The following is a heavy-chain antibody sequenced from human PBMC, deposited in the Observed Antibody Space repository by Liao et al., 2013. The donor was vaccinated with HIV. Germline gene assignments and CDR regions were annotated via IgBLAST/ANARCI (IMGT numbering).Heavy chain of an antibody. CDR1: GGSLSGSY. CDR3: ARSSGYYSDY. V-gene: IGHV4-59*01. CDR2: IYYSGST. Sequence: QVQLQESGPGLVKPSETLSLTCSVSGGSLSGSYWSWIRQPPGKGLEWIGYIYYSGSTNYNPSLKSRVTISVDTSKDQFSLKLTSVTTADTAVYYCARSSGYYSDYWGQGTLVTVSS. J-gene: IGHJ4*02. D-gene: IGHD3-22*01.